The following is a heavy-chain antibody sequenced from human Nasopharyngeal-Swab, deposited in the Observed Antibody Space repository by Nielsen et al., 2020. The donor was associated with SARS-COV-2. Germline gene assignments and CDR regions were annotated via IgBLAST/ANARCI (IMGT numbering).Heavy chain of an antibody. CDR1: GYNFTIHD. D-gene: IGHD2-15*01. Sequence: ASVKVSCKASGYNFTIHDINWVRQTTGQGLEWMGWMNPKSGNKGYAQKFQGRLSLTTDTSTTTAYMELNSLRSEDMAMYYCARVGGSGDSRQEAFDVWGRGTMVTVSS. J-gene: IGHJ3*01. CDR3: ARVGGSGDSRQEAFDV. CDR2: MNPKSGNK. V-gene: IGHV1-8*01.